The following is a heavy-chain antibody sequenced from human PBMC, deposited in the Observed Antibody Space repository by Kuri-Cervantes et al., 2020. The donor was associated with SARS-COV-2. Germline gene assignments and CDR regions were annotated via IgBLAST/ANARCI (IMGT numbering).Heavy chain of an antibody. CDR3: VRIPPGHITVFGVVIPAAFDV. D-gene: IGHD3-3*01. J-gene: IGHJ3*01. CDR1: GGSISSSSYY. CDR2: MYHSGST. Sequence: SETLSLTCTVSGGSISSSSYYWGWIRQPPGKGLEWIGSMYHSGSTTYNPFLKSRVTISVDTSKNQFSLMLTSVTAADTVVYYCVRIPPGHITVFGVVIPAAFDVWGQGTMVTVSS. V-gene: IGHV4-39*07.